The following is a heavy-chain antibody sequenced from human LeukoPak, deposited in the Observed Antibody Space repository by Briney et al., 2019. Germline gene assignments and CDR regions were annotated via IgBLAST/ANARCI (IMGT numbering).Heavy chain of an antibody. CDR1: GFAFSSYA. J-gene: IGHJ4*02. CDR3: AKWGVSGSYYDY. Sequence: GGSLRLSCAASGFAFSSYAMIWVRQTPGKGLEWVSAISSRGGTTYYADYVQGRFTISRDNSKNTLHLQMNSLRGEETAIYYCAKWGVSGSYYDYWGQGTLVTVSS. V-gene: IGHV3-23*01. D-gene: IGHD1-26*01. CDR2: ISSRGGTT.